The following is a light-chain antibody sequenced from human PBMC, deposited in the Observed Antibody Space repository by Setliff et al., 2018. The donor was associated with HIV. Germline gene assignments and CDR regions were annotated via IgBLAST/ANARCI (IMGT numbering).Light chain of an antibody. J-gene: IGLJ1*01. Sequence: QPALPQPGSVSGSPGQSITISCTGTSSDVGGYNYVSWYQQHPGKAPKLIIYDVRNRPSGVSNRFSGSKSGNTASLTISGLQAEDEADYYCSSYAITNTLPFGSGTKVTV. V-gene: IGLV2-14*03. CDR2: DVR. CDR1: SSDVGGYNY. CDR3: SSYAITNTLP.